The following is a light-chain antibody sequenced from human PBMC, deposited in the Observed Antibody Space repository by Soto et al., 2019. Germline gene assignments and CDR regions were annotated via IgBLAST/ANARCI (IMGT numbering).Light chain of an antibody. CDR1: QSVARD. CDR2: DAS. V-gene: IGKV3-15*01. CDR3: QQYHNWKT. Sequence: ILMTQSPATLSVSPGERATLSCRASQSVARDLAWYQKKPGQPPRLLIFDASTRATGIPARFSGSGSGTEFSLTISSLQSEDFAVYYGQQYHNWKTFGQGTKVDVK. J-gene: IGKJ1*01.